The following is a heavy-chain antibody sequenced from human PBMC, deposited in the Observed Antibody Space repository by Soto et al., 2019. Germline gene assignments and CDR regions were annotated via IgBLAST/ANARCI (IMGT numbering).Heavy chain of an antibody. CDR1: GGTCSSYS. CDR3: ARDGFYCTNGVCYTQKNYYMDV. V-gene: IGHV3-48*01. J-gene: IGHJ6*03. Sequence: VLSMRVSCAAAGGTCSSYSGNWARQAPGKGLEWVSYISSSSSTIYYADSVKGRFTISRDNAKNSLYLQMNSLRAEDTAVYYCARDGFYCTNGVCYTQKNYYMDVWGKGTTVTVSS. CDR2: ISSSSSTI. D-gene: IGHD2-8*01.